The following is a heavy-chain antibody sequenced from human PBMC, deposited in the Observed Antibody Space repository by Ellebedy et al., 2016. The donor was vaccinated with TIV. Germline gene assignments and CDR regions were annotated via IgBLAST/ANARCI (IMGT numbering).Heavy chain of an antibody. CDR2: ISYDGNSK. CDR3: ARDLDKSSGWYGGAAY. Sequence: GESLKISCVASGFTFSSYDMFWVRQAPGKGLEWVALISYDGNSKYYADSVKGRFTISRDNSMTTLYLQMNSLRAEDTAVYYCARDLDKSSGWYGGAAYWGQGTLVTVSS. D-gene: IGHD6-19*01. CDR1: GFTFSSYD. J-gene: IGHJ4*02. V-gene: IGHV3-30*03.